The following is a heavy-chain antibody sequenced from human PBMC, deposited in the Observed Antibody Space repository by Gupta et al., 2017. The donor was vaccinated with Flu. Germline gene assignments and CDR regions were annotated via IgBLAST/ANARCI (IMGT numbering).Heavy chain of an antibody. J-gene: IGHJ4*02. CDR3: ARISRPYGDYDY. Sequence: DMRLNWTRQPPGQALEWLARIDWDGETFYSTSLKTRLTISKDTSKNQVVLRMTNMAPEDTATYYCARISRPYGDYDYWGQGTLVTVSS. CDR2: IDWDGET. CDR1: DMR. V-gene: IGHV2-70*04. D-gene: IGHD4-17*01.